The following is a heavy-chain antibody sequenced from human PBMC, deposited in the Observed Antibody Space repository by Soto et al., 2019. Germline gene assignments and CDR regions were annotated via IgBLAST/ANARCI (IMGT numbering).Heavy chain of an antibody. J-gene: IGHJ4*02. CDR3: ARVNSTRSYYFDS. CDR2: IYYSGST. CDR1: GGSISSYY. D-gene: IGHD6-13*01. V-gene: IGHV4-59*01. Sequence: PSETLSLTCTVSGGSISSYYWSWIRQPPGKGLEWIGYIYYSGSTNYNPSLKSRVTISVDTSKNQFSLKLSSVTAADTAVYYCARVNSTRSYYFDSWGQGTLLTVSS.